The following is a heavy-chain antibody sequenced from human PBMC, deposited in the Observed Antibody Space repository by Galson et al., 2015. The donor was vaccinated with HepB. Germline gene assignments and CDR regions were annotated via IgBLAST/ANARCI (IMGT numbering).Heavy chain of an antibody. D-gene: IGHD3-22*01. J-gene: IGHJ4*02. V-gene: IGHV3-7*01. CDR2: IKQDGSEK. CDR3: AREGGEEYYYDSSGYVDY. Sequence: SLRLSCAASGFTFSSYWMSWVRQAPGKGLEWVANIKQDGSEKYYVDSVKGRFTISRDNAKNSLYLQMNSLRAEDTAVYYCAREGGEEYYYDSSGYVDYWGQGTLVTVSS. CDR1: GFTFSSYW.